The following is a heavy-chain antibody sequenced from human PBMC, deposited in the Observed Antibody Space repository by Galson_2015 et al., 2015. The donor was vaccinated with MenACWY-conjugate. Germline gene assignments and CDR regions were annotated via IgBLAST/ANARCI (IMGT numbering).Heavy chain of an antibody. CDR1: GFTFSSYS. J-gene: IGHJ3*02. CDR2: ISSSSSTI. CDR3: ARVAPGILDYAFDI. D-gene: IGHD5-18*01. Sequence: SLRLSCAASGFTFSSYSMNWVRQAPGKGLEWVSYISSSSSTIYYADSVKGRFTISRDNAKNSLYLQMNSLRDEDTAVYYCARVAPGILDYAFDICGQGTMVAVSS. V-gene: IGHV3-48*02.